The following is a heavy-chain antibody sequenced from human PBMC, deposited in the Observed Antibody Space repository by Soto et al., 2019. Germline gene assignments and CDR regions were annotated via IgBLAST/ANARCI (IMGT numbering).Heavy chain of an antibody. V-gene: IGHV1-2*02. D-gene: IGHD3-22*01. CDR2: INPNSGGT. CDR1: GYTFTGYY. Sequence: RASVKVSCKASGYTFTGYYMHWVRQAPGQGLEWMGWINPNSGGTNYAQKFQGRVTMTRDTSISTAYMELSRLRSEDTAVYYCATVRNYYDSSGYTYYFDYWGQGTLVTVSS. CDR3: ATVRNYYDSSGYTYYFDY. J-gene: IGHJ4*02.